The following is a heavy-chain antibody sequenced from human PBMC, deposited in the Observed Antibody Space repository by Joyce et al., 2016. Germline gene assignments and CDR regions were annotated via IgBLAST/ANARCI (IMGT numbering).Heavy chain of an antibody. CDR3: ARVDCSGGNCYSGAFDI. CDR1: GFSFSTYT. Sequence: QMHLVESGGGVVQPGRSLRLSCAASGFSFSTYTMHWLRQAPGKGLGWVAVISFDGNNKYYRDSVKGRFTMSRDNSENTLDLQMNSLTTEDTAMYYCARVDCSGGNCYSGAFDIWGQGTMVTVSS. D-gene: IGHD2-15*01. J-gene: IGHJ3*02. CDR2: ISFDGNNK. V-gene: IGHV3-30*04.